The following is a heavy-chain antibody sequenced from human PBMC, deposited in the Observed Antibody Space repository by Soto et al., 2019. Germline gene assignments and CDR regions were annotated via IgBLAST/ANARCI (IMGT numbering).Heavy chain of an antibody. Sequence: QVQLVESGGGVVERGRSLRLSCAASGFTFSSYAMHWVRQAPGKGLEWVAVISYDGSNKYYADSVKGRFTISRDNSKNTLYLQMNSLRAEDTAVYYCQLPFDYWGQGTLVTVSS. CDR3: QLPFDY. J-gene: IGHJ4*02. D-gene: IGHD6-6*01. V-gene: IGHV3-30-3*01. CDR1: GFTFSSYA. CDR2: ISYDGSNK.